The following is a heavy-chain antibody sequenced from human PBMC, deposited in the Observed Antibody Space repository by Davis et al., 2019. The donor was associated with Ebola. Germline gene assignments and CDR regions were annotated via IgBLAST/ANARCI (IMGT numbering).Heavy chain of an antibody. CDR2: INPSGGST. V-gene: IGHV1-46*01. D-gene: IGHD1-14*01. Sequence: ASVKVSCKASGYTFTSYYMHWVRQAPGQGLEWMGIINPSGGSTNYAQKFQGRVTITRDMSTSTSFLDLSNLRSEDTAVYYCAASAGTVGKFDYWGQGTLVTVSS. CDR1: GYTFTSYY. J-gene: IGHJ4*01. CDR3: AASAGTVGKFDY.